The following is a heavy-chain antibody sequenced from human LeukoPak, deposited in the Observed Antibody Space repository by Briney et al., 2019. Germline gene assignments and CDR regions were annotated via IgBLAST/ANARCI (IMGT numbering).Heavy chain of an antibody. Sequence: PGGSPRLSCAASGFTFSSYAMSWVRQAPGKGLEWVAFIRYDGSNKYYADSVKGRFTISRDNSKNTLYLQMNSLRAEDTAVYYCAKRYCSGGSCYSDYWGQGTLVTVSS. CDR1: GFTFSSYA. J-gene: IGHJ4*02. D-gene: IGHD2-15*01. CDR3: AKRYCSGGSCYSDY. V-gene: IGHV3-30*02. CDR2: IRYDGSNK.